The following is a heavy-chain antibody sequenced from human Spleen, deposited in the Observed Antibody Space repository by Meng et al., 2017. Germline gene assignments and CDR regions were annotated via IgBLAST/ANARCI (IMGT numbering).Heavy chain of an antibody. D-gene: IGHD2-15*01. CDR3: ARKAGNCITTTCYSLDY. CDR1: GGTFSSYA. CDR2: INLVFGTT. J-gene: IGHJ4*02. Sequence: SVKVSCKASGGTFSSYAISWVRQAPGQGLEWMGGINLVFGTTNYAQKFQGRVTITADESTSTAYMALTRLTSEDTAVYYCARKAGNCITTTCYSLDYWGQGMLVTVSS. V-gene: IGHV1-69*13.